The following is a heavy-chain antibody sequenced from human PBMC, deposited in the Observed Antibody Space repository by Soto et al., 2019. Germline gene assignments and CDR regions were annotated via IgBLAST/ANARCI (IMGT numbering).Heavy chain of an antibody. CDR2: ISSSSSYI. CDR1: GFTFSSYS. J-gene: IGHJ6*02. D-gene: IGHD3-3*01. Sequence: EVQLVESGGGLVKPGGSLRLSCAASGFTFSSYSMNWVRQAPGKGLEWVSSISSSSSYIYYADSVKGRFIISRDNAKNYLYLQMNSLRAEATAVYYCARSLRFLEWPPKRGIDVWGQGTTVTVSS. V-gene: IGHV3-21*01. CDR3: ARSLRFLEWPPKRGIDV.